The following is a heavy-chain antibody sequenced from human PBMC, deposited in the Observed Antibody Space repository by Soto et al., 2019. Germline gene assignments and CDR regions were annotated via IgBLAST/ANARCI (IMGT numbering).Heavy chain of an antibody. CDR3: ARWDCSSTSCRSNAFDI. CDR1: GNTITSHG. CDR2: ISAYNDYT. Sequence: ASVTLSCKAAGNTITSHGISWVRQAPGQGFEWMGWISAYNDYTNYAQKLQGRVSMTTDTSTSTAYMELRSLRSDDTAVYYCARWDCSSTSCRSNAFDIWGQGTMVTVSS. J-gene: IGHJ3*02. D-gene: IGHD2-2*01. V-gene: IGHV1-18*01.